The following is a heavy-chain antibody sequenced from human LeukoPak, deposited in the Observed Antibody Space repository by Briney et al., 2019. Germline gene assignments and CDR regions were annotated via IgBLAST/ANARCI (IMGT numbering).Heavy chain of an antibody. CDR1: GGSISGYY. J-gene: IGHJ5*02. V-gene: IGHV4-30-4*01. Sequence: SETLSLTCIVSGGSISGYYWSWIRQPPGKGLEWIGYIYYSGSTYYNPSLKSRVTISVDTSKNQFSLKLSSVTAADTAVYYCARGGTTIFGVVTYNWFDPWGQGTLVTVSS. CDR2: IYYSGST. CDR3: ARGGTTIFGVVTYNWFDP. D-gene: IGHD3-3*01.